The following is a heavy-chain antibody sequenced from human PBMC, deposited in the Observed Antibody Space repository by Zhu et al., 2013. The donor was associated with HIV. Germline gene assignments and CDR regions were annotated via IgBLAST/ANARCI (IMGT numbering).Heavy chain of an antibody. Sequence: QVQLVQSGAEVKKPGASVKVSCKASGYTFTSYYIHWVRQAPGQGVEWMGIINPSGGNTNYAQKLQGRVTMTTDTSTSTAYMELRSLRSDDTAVYYCARGGGGGYDFWSGPLHWFDPWGQGTLVTVSS. J-gene: IGHJ5*02. CDR2: INPSGGNT. V-gene: IGHV1-46*01. D-gene: IGHD3-3*01. CDR1: GYTFTSYY. CDR3: ARGGGGGYDFWSGPLHWFDP.